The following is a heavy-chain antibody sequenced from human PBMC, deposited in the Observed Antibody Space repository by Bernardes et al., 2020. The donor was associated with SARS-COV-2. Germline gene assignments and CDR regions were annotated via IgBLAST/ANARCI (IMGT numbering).Heavy chain of an antibody. CDR1: GYTFTSYG. D-gene: IGHD2-2*01. CDR2: ISAYNGNP. CDR3: SRGNRLVPAAKLGY. J-gene: IGHJ4*02. V-gene: IGHV1-18*01. Sequence: ASVKVPCKASGYTFTSYGISWVRQAPGQGGEGMGWISAYNGNPNYAQKLQGRVTMTTDTSTSTAFMELRSLRSDDTAVYYCSRGNRLVPAAKLGYWGQGTLVTVSS.